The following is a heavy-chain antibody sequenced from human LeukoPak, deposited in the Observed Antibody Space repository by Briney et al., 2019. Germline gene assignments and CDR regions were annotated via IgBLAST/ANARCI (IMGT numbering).Heavy chain of an antibody. CDR2: INPNSGGT. J-gene: IGHJ5*02. D-gene: IGHD6-13*01. Sequence: ASVKVSCKASGYTFTGYYMHWVRQAPGQGLEWMGWINPNSGGTNYAQTFQGRVTMTRDTSISTAYMELSRLRSDDTAVYYCARDPRGVIAAAGTTDWFDPWGQGTLVTVSS. CDR1: GYTFTGYY. CDR3: ARDPRGVIAAAGTTDWFDP. V-gene: IGHV1-2*02.